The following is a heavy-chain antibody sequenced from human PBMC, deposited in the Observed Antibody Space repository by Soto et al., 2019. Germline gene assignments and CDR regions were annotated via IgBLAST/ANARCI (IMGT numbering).Heavy chain of an antibody. J-gene: IGHJ4*02. CDR2: INHDGST. CDR1: GGSFSGYY. Sequence: QVQLQQWGAGLLKPSETLSLTCAVYGGSFSGYYWSWIRQSPEKGLEWIGEINHDGSTNYNPSLKSRVTISVDTSKNQFSLKLNSVTAADTAVYYCASPSFDCGGDCYYFDNWGQGTLATVSS. V-gene: IGHV4-34*01. CDR3: ASPSFDCGGDCYYFDN. D-gene: IGHD2-21*02.